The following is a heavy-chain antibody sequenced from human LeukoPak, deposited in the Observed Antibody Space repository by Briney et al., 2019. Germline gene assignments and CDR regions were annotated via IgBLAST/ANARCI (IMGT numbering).Heavy chain of an antibody. V-gene: IGHV1-18*01. Sequence: ASVKVSCKASGYTFTSYGISWVRQAPGQGLEWMEWISAYNGNTNYAQKLQGRVTMTTDTSTSTAYMELRSLRSDDTAVYYCARDEGYYYGSGSQNNWFDPWGQGTLVTVSS. CDR2: ISAYNGNT. D-gene: IGHD3-10*01. J-gene: IGHJ5*02. CDR1: GYTFTSYG. CDR3: ARDEGYYYGSGSQNNWFDP.